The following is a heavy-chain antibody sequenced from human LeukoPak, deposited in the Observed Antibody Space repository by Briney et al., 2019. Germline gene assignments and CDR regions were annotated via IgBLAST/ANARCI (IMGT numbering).Heavy chain of an antibody. Sequence: QTGGSLSPSCAASGFTFSSYAMSWVRQAPGKGLEWVSAISGSGGSTSYADSVKGLFTISRDKSKNTRYLQMSSRRAEDTAVYCCAKGTARVIWGKGTLVTVSS. D-gene: IGHD5-18*01. J-gene: IGHJ4*02. V-gene: IGHV3-23*01. CDR2: ISGSGGST. CDR1: GFTFSSYA. CDR3: AKGTARVI.